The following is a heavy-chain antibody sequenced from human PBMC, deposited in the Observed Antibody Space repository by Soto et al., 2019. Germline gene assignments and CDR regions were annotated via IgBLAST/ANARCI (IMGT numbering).Heavy chain of an antibody. D-gene: IGHD6-19*01. J-gene: IGHJ3*02. V-gene: IGHV1-69*04. CDR3: AREPGIAVAGRGYAFDI. CDR2: IIPILGIA. CDR1: GGTFSSYT. Sequence: SVKVSCKASGGTFSSYTISWVRQAPGQGLEWMGRIIPILGIANYAQKFQGRVTITADKSTSTAYMELSSLRSEDTAVYYCAREPGIAVAGRGYAFDIWGQGQWSPSPQ.